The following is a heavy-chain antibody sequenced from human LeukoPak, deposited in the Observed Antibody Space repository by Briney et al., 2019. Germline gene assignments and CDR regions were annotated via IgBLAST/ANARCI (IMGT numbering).Heavy chain of an antibody. D-gene: IGHD1-26*01. V-gene: IGHV3-48*02. CDR2: ISSTRRTI. Sequence: AVSLRLSCAASGFTFSTYTMNWVRQAPGKGLEWVSYISSTRRTIFYADSVKGRFTISRDNGKNSLYLQMNSLRDEDTAVYYCARLWDSTRDYWGQGTLVTVSS. CDR1: GFTFSTYT. J-gene: IGHJ4*02. CDR3: ARLWDSTRDY.